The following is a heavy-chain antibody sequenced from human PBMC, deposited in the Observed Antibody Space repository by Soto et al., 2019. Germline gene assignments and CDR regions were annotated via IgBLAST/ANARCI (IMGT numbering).Heavy chain of an antibody. Sequence: AASVKVSCKASGYTFTSYDINWVRQATGQGLEWMGWMNPNSGNTGYAQKFQGRVTMTRNTSISTAYMELSSLRSEDTAVYYCGRRMMVGEEDAFDIGAQGKMATVS. V-gene: IGHV1-8*01. CDR3: GRRMMVGEEDAFDI. CDR1: GYTFTSYD. J-gene: IGHJ3*02. CDR2: MNPNSGNT. D-gene: IGHD3-16*01.